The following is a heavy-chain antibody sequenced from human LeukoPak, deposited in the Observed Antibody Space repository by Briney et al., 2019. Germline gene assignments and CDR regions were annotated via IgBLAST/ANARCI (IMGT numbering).Heavy chain of an antibody. CDR2: IRYDGSNK. V-gene: IGHV3-30*02. Sequence: PGGSLRLSCAASGFTFSIYGMHWVRQAPGKGLEWVAFIRYDGSNKYYADSVKGRFTISRDNSKNTLYLQMNSLRVGDTAVYYCAKDSSAYESSGYYYDYWGQGTLVPVSS. J-gene: IGHJ4*02. CDR3: AKDSSAYESSGYYYDY. D-gene: IGHD3-22*01. CDR1: GFTFSIYG.